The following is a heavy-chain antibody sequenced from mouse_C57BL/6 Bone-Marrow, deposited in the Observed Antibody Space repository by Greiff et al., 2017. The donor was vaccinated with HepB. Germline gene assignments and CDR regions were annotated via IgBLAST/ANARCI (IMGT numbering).Heavy chain of an antibody. CDR1: GYTFTDYN. Sequence: VQLQQSGPELVKPGASVKIPCKASGYTFTDYNMDWVKQSHGKSLEWIGDINPNNGGTIYNQKFKGKATLTVDKSSSTAYMELRSLTSEDTAVYYCARGVTTVVATDWYFDVWGTGTTVTVSS. D-gene: IGHD1-1*01. CDR2: INPNNGGT. CDR3: ARGVTTVVATDWYFDV. J-gene: IGHJ1*03. V-gene: IGHV1-18*01.